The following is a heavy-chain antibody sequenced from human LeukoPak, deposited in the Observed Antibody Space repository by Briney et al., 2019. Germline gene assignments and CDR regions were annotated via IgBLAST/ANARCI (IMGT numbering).Heavy chain of an antibody. D-gene: IGHD6-13*01. J-gene: IGHJ6*02. CDR3: ARVGYQSYYGMDV. CDR2: IYYSGST. V-gene: IGHV4-59*12. CDR1: GGSISSYY. Sequence: SETLSLTCTVSGGSISSYYWSWIRQPPGKGLEWIGYIYYSGSTNYNPSLKSRVTISVDMSRNQFSLKLSSVTAADTAVYYCARVGYQSYYGMDVWGQGTTVSVSS.